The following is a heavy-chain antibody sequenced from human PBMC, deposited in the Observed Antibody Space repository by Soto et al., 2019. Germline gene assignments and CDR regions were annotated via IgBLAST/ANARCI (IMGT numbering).Heavy chain of an antibody. CDR3: ATSTIDTSTWKQYFSGMDV. Sequence: QVQLVQSGAEVKKPGASVKVSCKASEDTFTRYVIHWVRQAPGQRLEWMGWINAGNGNTKYSQNFQGRVTITRDASASTAYMELRSLRSQDTAVYYCATSTIDTSTWKQYFSGMDVWGQGSTVTVSS. CDR1: EDTFTRYV. D-gene: IGHD6-13*01. V-gene: IGHV1-3*01. J-gene: IGHJ6*02. CDR2: INAGNGNT.